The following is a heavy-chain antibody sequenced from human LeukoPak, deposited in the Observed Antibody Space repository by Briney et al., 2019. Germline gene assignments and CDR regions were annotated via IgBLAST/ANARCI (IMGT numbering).Heavy chain of an antibody. CDR1: GFTFSSYW. V-gene: IGHV3-23*01. D-gene: IGHD1-26*01. Sequence: GGSLRLSCAASGFTFSSYWMSWVRQAPGKGLEWVSAISGSGGSTYYADSVKGRFTISRDNSKNTLYLQMNSLRAEDTAVYYCAKSIVGAVYNWFDPWGQGTLVTVSS. CDR2: ISGSGGST. CDR3: AKSIVGAVYNWFDP. J-gene: IGHJ5*02.